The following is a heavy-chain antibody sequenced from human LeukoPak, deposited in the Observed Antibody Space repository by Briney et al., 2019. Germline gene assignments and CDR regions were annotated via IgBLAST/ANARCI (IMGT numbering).Heavy chain of an antibody. CDR2: IYYSGST. V-gene: IGHV4-39*01. CDR1: GGSISSSSYY. CDR3: AGYSSGWYGGFDY. Sequence: PSQTLSLTCTVSGGSISSSSYYWGWIRQPPGKGLEWIGSIYYSGSTYYNPSLKSRVTISVDTSKNQFSLKLSSVTAADTAVYYCAGYSSGWYGGFDYWGQGTLVTVCS. J-gene: IGHJ4*02. D-gene: IGHD6-19*01.